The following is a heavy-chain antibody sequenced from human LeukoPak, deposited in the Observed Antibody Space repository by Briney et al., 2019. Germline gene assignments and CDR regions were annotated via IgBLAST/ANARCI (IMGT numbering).Heavy chain of an antibody. J-gene: IGHJ4*02. CDR3: ASQPRVALGGPMH. CDR2: IYYSGST. V-gene: IGHV4-39*07. D-gene: IGHD6-19*01. Sequence: SETLSLTCTVSNYSISSSDYYWGWIRQPPGKGLEWIASIYYSGSTYYNPSLKSRVTISIDTSKNQFSLQLSSVTAADTAMYYCASQPRVALGGPMHWGQGTQVTVSS. CDR1: NYSISSSDYY.